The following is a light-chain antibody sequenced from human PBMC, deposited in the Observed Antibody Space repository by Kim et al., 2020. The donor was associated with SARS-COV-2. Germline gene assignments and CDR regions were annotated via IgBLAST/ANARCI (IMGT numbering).Light chain of an antibody. J-gene: IGLJ3*02. CDR1: KLGDKY. V-gene: IGLV3-1*01. CDR2: QDT. CDR3: QAWDSSTVV. Sequence: VSQGQTARFTCSGDKLGDKYTSWEQQRPGQSPVLVIYQDTKRPSGIPERFSGSNSGNTATLTISEAQAMDEADYYCQAWDSSTVVFGGGTQLTVL.